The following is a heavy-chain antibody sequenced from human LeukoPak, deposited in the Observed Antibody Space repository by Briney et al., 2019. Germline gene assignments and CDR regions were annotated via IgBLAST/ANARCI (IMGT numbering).Heavy chain of an antibody. CDR2: INHSGST. J-gene: IGHJ4*02. D-gene: IGHD3-10*01. V-gene: IGHV4-34*01. Sequence: PSETLSLTCAVYGGSFSGYHWSWIRQPPGKGLEWIGEINHSGSTNYNPSLKSRVTISVDTSKDQFSLKLSSVTAADTAVYYCARGPRITMVRGVIALLYFDYWGQGTLVTVSS. CDR1: GGSFSGYH. CDR3: ARGPRITMVRGVIALLYFDY.